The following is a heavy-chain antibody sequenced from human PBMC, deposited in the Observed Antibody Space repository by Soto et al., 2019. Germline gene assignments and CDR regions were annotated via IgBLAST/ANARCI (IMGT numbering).Heavy chain of an antibody. CDR3: VKGEWNDVPEY. V-gene: IGHV3-64D*06. CDR1: GFTFSSYA. D-gene: IGHD1-1*01. J-gene: IGHJ4*02. CDR2: IRSNGGST. Sequence: EVQLVESGGGLVQPGGSLRLSCSASGFTFSSYAMQWVRQAPGKGLEYVSAIRSNGGSTYYADSVKGRFTISRDNSKNTLYLQMSTLRAEDTAVYSCVKGEWNDVPEYWGQGTLVTVSS.